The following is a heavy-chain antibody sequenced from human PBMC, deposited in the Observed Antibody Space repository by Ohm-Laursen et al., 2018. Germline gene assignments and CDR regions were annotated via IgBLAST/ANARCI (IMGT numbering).Heavy chain of an antibody. D-gene: IGHD1-1*01. Sequence: SLRLSCAASGFTFSDYYMSWIRQAPGKGLEWVSGISGSGSSTYYADSVKGRFTISRDNSKNTLYLQMSSLRAEDTAVYYCAKGRTTMDVWGQGTTVTVSS. V-gene: IGHV3-23*01. CDR3: AKGRTTMDV. CDR1: GFTFSDYY. J-gene: IGHJ6*02. CDR2: ISGSGSST.